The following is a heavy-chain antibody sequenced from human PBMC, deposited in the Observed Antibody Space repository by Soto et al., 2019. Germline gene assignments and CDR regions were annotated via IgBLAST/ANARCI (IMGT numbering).Heavy chain of an antibody. V-gene: IGHV1-69*13. D-gene: IGHD3-22*01. J-gene: IGHJ5*02. CDR3: ARDRGPSSGYYPYWFDP. CDR2: IIPIFGTA. Sequence: ASVKVSCKTSGGTFGSYAISWVRQAPGQGLEWMGGIIPIFGTANYAQKFQGRVTITADESTSTAYMELSSLRSEDTAVYYCARDRGPSSGYYPYWFDPWGQGTRVTVSS. CDR1: GGTFGSYA.